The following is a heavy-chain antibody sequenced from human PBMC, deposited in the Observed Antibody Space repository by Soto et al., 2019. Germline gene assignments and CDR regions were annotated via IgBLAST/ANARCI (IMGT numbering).Heavy chain of an antibody. V-gene: IGHV4-30-2*01. D-gene: IGHD3-22*01. Sequence: SETLSLTCAVSGGSISSGGYSWSWIRQPPGKGLERIGYIYHSGSTYYNPSLKSRVTISVDRSKNQFSLKLSSVTAADTAVYYCARGEYYDSSGYYANLNYFDYWGQGTLVTVSS. CDR1: GGSISSGGYS. J-gene: IGHJ4*02. CDR3: ARGEYYDSSGYYANLNYFDY. CDR2: IYHSGST.